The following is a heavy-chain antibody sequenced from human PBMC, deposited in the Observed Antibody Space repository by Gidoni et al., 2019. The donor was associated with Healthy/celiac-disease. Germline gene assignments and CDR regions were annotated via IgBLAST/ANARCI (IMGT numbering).Heavy chain of an antibody. V-gene: IGHV3-23*01. CDR3: ASGESYLPNWFDP. J-gene: IGHJ5*02. CDR1: GFTVRSYD. Sequence: VQMLESGGGLVQPGGSLGLACAAAGFTVRSYDMSWVRQAPGKGLEWVSASSGSCGSTYYADAMKRRFTISRDNSKNTLSLHLNSLRAEDTALYYCASGESYLPNWFDPWGQGTLVTASS. D-gene: IGHD3-16*01. CDR2: SSGSCGST.